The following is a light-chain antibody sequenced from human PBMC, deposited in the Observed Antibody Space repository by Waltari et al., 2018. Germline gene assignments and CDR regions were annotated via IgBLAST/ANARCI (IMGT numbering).Light chain of an antibody. CDR1: QTINNW. CDR3: QQFINYPWT. J-gene: IGKJ1*01. CDR2: EAS. V-gene: IGKV1-5*03. Sequence: TQSPSTLSASVGETVTITCRSSQTINNWLAWYQQKPGKAPNLLIYEASNLEDGVPSRFSGSGSGTEFTLTISSLQPDDYATYYCQQFINYPWTFGQGTKV.